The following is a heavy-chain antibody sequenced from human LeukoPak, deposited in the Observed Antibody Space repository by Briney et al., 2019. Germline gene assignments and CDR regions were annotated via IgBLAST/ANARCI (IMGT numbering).Heavy chain of an antibody. D-gene: IGHD3-22*01. CDR1: GFTFDDYA. J-gene: IGHJ4*02. CDR2: ISWDGGST. CDR3: AKDRAPSYYYDSSGYYGALDY. Sequence: GGSLRLSSAASGFTFDDYAMHWVRQAPGKGLEWVSLISWDGGSTYYADSVKGRFTISRDSSKNSLYLQMNSLRAEDTALYYCAKDRAPSYYYDSSGYYGALDYWGQGTLVTVSS. V-gene: IGHV3-43D*03.